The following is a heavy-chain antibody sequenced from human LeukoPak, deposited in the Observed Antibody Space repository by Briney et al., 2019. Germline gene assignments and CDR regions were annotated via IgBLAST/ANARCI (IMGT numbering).Heavy chain of an antibody. CDR3: ARDLFTHYYGSGDNWFDP. Sequence: HPGGSLRLSCAASGFTFSDYEINWVRQAPGKGLEWVSYISSSASIIYYSDSVKGRFTISRDNAKNSLYLQMNSLRAEDTAVYYCARDLFTHYYGSGDNWFDPWGQGTLVTVSS. J-gene: IGHJ5*02. CDR2: ISSSASII. CDR1: GFTFSDYE. V-gene: IGHV3-48*03. D-gene: IGHD3-10*01.